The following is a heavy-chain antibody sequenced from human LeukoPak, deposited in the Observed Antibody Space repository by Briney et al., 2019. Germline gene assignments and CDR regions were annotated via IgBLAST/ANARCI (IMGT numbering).Heavy chain of an antibody. V-gene: IGHV3-48*03. CDR3: ARGNSSGWSVELDY. D-gene: IGHD6-19*01. CDR1: GFTFSSYE. CDR2: ISSSGSTI. J-gene: IGHJ4*02. Sequence: PGGSLRLSCAASGFTFSSYEMNWVRQAPGKGLEWVSYISSSGSTIYYADSVKGRLTISRDNAKNSLYLQMNSLRAEDTAVYYCARGNSSGWSVELDYWGQGTLVTVSS.